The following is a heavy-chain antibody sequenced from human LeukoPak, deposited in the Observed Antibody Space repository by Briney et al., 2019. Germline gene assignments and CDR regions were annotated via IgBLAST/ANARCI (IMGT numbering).Heavy chain of an antibody. V-gene: IGHV3-21*01. CDR1: GFTFSSYS. Sequence: GGSLRLSCAASGFTFSSYSMNWVRQAPGKGLEWVSSISSSSSYIYYADSVKGRFTISRDNAKNSLYLQMNSLRAEDTAVYYCARGIAVAGWVDCWGQGTLVTVSS. D-gene: IGHD6-19*01. CDR3: ARGIAVAGWVDC. CDR2: ISSSSSYI. J-gene: IGHJ4*02.